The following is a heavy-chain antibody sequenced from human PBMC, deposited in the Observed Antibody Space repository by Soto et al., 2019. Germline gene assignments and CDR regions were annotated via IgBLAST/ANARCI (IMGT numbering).Heavy chain of an antibody. Sequence: ASVKVSCKASGYTFTSYGISWVRQAPGQGLEWMGWISAYNGNTNYAQKLQGRVTMTTDTSTSTAYMELRSLRSDDTAVYYCARGSGGEYDFWSGYYNYYYYGMDVWGQGTTVTVSS. CDR2: ISAYNGNT. CDR3: ARGSGGEYDFWSGYYNYYYYGMDV. D-gene: IGHD3-3*01. J-gene: IGHJ6*02. V-gene: IGHV1-18*04. CDR1: GYTFTSYG.